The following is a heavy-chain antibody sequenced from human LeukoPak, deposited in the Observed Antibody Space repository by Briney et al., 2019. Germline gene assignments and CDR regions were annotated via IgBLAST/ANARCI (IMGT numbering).Heavy chain of an antibody. CDR2: IHHSGVT. CDR3: ARYTGGTSGYSFDY. Sequence: KPSETLSLTCTVSGYSISSGYYWSWIRQPPGKGLEWIGTIHHSGVTYYNPPLMSRVTMSVDTSKNQFSLKLSSMTAAGTAVYYCARYTGGTSGYSFDYWGQGTLVTVSS. J-gene: IGHJ4*02. CDR1: GYSISSGYY. V-gene: IGHV4-38-2*02. D-gene: IGHD3-22*01.